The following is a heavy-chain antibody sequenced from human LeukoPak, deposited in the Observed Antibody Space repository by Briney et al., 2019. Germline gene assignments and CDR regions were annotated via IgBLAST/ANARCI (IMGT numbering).Heavy chain of an antibody. V-gene: IGHV3-30*03. CDR3: AVSSGYYYGRFDY. Sequence: GGSLRLSCAASGFTFSSYGMHWVRQAPGKGLEWVAVISYDGSKKYYADSVKGRFTISRDNSKNTLYLQMNSLRAEDTAVYYCAVSSGYYYGRFDYWGQGTLVTVSS. CDR2: ISYDGSKK. J-gene: IGHJ4*02. CDR1: GFTFSSYG. D-gene: IGHD3-22*01.